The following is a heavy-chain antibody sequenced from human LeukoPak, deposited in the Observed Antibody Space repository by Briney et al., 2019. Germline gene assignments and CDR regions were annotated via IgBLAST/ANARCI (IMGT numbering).Heavy chain of an antibody. D-gene: IGHD4-17*01. Sequence: GGSLRLSCAASEFTFDDYGMTWVRQAPGKGLEWVSYITWNGDTTAYADSVKGRFIISRDNAKNSLYLQMNSLRVEDTAFYYCARSSTTVTTRFFDLWGRGTLVTVSS. V-gene: IGHV3-20*04. CDR3: ARSSTTVTTRFFDL. J-gene: IGHJ2*01. CDR1: EFTFDDYG. CDR2: ITWNGDTT.